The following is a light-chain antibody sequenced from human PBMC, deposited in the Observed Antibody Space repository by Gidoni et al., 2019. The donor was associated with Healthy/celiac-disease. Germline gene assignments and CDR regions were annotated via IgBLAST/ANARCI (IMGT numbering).Light chain of an antibody. CDR2: WAS. CDR3: QQYYSTPLT. V-gene: IGKV4-1*01. CDR1: QSVLYSSNNKNY. Sequence: DIVMTQSPDSLAVSLGERATINCKSSQSVLYSSNNKNYLAWYQQNPGQPPKLLIYWASTRESGVTDRFSGSGSGTDFTLTISSLQAEDVEVYYCQQYYSTPLTFGGGTKVEIK. J-gene: IGKJ4*01.